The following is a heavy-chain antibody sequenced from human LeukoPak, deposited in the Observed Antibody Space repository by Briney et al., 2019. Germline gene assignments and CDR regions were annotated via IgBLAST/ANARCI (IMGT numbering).Heavy chain of an antibody. Sequence: ASVNVSCKASGYTFTSYDINWVRQAPGQGLEWMGGIIPIFGTANYAQKFQGRVTITADESTSTAYMELSSLRSEDTAVYYCASRWGYSYGTDYFDYWGQGTLVTVSS. CDR1: GYTFTSYD. CDR3: ASRWGYSYGTDYFDY. J-gene: IGHJ4*02. CDR2: IIPIFGTA. D-gene: IGHD5-18*01. V-gene: IGHV1-69*13.